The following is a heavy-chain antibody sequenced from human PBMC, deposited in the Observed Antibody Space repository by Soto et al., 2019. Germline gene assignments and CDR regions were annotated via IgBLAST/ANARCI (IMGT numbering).Heavy chain of an antibody. CDR3: ASHSSHWPFFDF. CDR2: IYYTGLS. CDR1: GGSISSYY. Sequence: SETLSLTYTVSGGSISSYYWSWILQPPGKGLEWIGYIYYTGLSNSNPSLNSRVTMSVDTSKNQFSLKLSSVTAADTAVYYCASHSSHWPFFDFWGQGTLVTVSS. J-gene: IGHJ4*02. D-gene: IGHD6-13*01. V-gene: IGHV4-59*01.